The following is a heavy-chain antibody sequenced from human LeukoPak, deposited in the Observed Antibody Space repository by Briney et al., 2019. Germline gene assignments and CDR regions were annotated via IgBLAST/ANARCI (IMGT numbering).Heavy chain of an antibody. V-gene: IGHV4-34*01. CDR1: GGSFSCYY. Sequence: PSETLSLTCAVYGGSFSCYYWSWIRQPPGKGLEWIGEINHSGSTNYNPSLKSRVTISVDTFKNQFSLKLSSVTAADTAVYYCARGDCSGGSCYSSYWGQGTLVTVSS. CDR2: INHSGST. CDR3: ARGDCSGGSCYSSY. D-gene: IGHD2-15*01. J-gene: IGHJ4*02.